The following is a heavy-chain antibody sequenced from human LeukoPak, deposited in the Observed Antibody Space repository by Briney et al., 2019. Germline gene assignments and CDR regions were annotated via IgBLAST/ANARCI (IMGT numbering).Heavy chain of an antibody. Sequence: GGSLRLSCAASGFTLSSYCMHWVRQAPGKGLEWVANIRYDGSDRDYVDSVKGRFTISRDNAKNSLYLQMNSLRAEDTAIYYCARDIAAAGLFFDYWGQGTLVTVSS. V-gene: IGHV3-7*01. CDR2: IRYDGSDR. CDR1: GFTLSSYC. CDR3: ARDIAAAGLFFDY. D-gene: IGHD6-13*01. J-gene: IGHJ4*02.